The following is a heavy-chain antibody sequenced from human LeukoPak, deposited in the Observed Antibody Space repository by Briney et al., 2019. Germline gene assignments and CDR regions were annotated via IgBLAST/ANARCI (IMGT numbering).Heavy chain of an antibody. Sequence: SETLSLTCTVSGGSISSYYWSWIRQPAGKGLEWIGRIYTSGSTNYNPSLKSRVTMSVDTSKDQFSLKLSSVTAADTAMYYCATARYSNGHFDYWGQGTLVTVSS. CDR3: ATARYSNGHFDY. V-gene: IGHV4-4*07. D-gene: IGHD6-19*01. J-gene: IGHJ4*02. CDR1: GGSISSYY. CDR2: IYTSGST.